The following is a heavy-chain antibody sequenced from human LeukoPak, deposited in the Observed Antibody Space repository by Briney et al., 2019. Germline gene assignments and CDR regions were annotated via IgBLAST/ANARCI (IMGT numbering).Heavy chain of an antibody. CDR3: ARGLPPNWNVLYYYYMDV. J-gene: IGHJ6*03. CDR1: GYSISSGYY. CDR2: IYHSGST. V-gene: IGHV4-38-2*02. Sequence: PSETLSLTCTVSGYSISSGYYWGWIRQPPGKGLEWIGSIYHSGSTYYNPSLKSRVTISVDTSKNQFSLKLSSVTAADTAVYYCARGLPPNWNVLYYYYMDVWGKGTTVTVSS. D-gene: IGHD1-1*01.